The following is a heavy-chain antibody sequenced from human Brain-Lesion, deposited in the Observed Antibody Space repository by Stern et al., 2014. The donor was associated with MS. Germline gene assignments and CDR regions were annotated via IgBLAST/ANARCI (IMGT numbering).Heavy chain of an antibody. V-gene: IGHV3-7*01. CDR2: IKQDGSEK. J-gene: IGHJ4*02. CDR1: GLSFSDYW. CDR3: ARGRDYFGP. Sequence: QLVQSGGGLAQPGGSLRLSCAASGLSFSDYWMSWVRQAPGKGLEWVAYIKQDGSEKYYLDSVKGRFTISRDNTKNSLSMQMNSLRAEDTAFYYCARGRDYFGPWGQGTLVTVSS.